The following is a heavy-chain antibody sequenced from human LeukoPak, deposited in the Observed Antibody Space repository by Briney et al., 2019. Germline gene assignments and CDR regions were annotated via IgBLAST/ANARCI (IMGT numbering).Heavy chain of an antibody. CDR3: AKARRDGYNSWGIFDY. V-gene: IGHV3-9*03. Sequence: GGSLRLSCAASGLTVSSNYMSWVRQAPGKGLEWVSGISWKGGSIGYADSVKGRFTISRDNAKNSLYLQMNSLRAEDMALYYCAKARRDGYNSWGIFDYWGQGTLVTVSS. CDR2: ISWKGGSI. CDR1: GLTVSSNY. J-gene: IGHJ4*02. D-gene: IGHD5-24*01.